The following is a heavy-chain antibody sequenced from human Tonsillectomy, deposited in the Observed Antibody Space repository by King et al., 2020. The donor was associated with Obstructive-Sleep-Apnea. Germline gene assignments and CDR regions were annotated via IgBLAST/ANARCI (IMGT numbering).Heavy chain of an antibody. Sequence: VQLVESGGGLVQPGGSLRLSCAASGFTFSSYWMSWVRQAPGKGLEWVANIKQDGSEKYYVDSVKGRFTISRDNAKNSLYLQMNSLRAEETAVYYGARTYYDILTGYYDQLYFDYWGQGTLVTVSS. CDR2: IKQDGSEK. CDR1: GFTFSSYW. J-gene: IGHJ4*02. D-gene: IGHD3-9*01. CDR3: ARTYYDILTGYYDQLYFDY. V-gene: IGHV3-7*01.